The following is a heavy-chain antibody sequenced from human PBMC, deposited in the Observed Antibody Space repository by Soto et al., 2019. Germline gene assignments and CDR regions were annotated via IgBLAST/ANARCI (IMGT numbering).Heavy chain of an antibody. CDR3: AKAMTMASPTWSDP. Sequence: GXSVKVSCKASGGTFSTYAISWVRQAPGQGLEWMGGIIPIFGTATYAQKFQGRVTITADESTSTAYMELRSLKSDDTAVYYCAKAMTMASPTWSDPWGQGNQVTVSS. CDR2: IIPIFGTA. D-gene: IGHD3-10*01. V-gene: IGHV1-69*13. J-gene: IGHJ5*02. CDR1: GGTFSTYA.